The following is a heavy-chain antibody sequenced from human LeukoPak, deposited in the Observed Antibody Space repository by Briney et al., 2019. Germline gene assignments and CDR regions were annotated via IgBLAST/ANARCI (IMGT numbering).Heavy chain of an antibody. D-gene: IGHD2-2*01. Sequence: GGSLRLSCAASGFTFSSYWMSWVRQAPGKGLEWVANIMQDGSEKFYVDSVKGRFTISRDNAKNSLYLQMHSLRAEDTAVYYCARDSLYQQQSSYGMDVWGQGTTVTVSS. CDR2: IMQDGSEK. V-gene: IGHV3-7*01. J-gene: IGHJ6*02. CDR3: ARDSLYQQQSSYGMDV. CDR1: GFTFSSYW.